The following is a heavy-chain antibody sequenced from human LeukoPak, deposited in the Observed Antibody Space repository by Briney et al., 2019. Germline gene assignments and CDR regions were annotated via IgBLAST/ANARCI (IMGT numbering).Heavy chain of an antibody. CDR1: GGSFSGYY. V-gene: IGHV4-34*01. CDR3: GRGGARRGSYKAFDI. Sequence: PSETLSLTCAVYGGSFSGYYWSWIRQPPGKGLEWIGEINHSGSTNYNPSLKSRVTISVDTSKNQFSLKLSSVTAADTAVYYCGRGGARRGSYKAFDIWGQATMVTVSS. D-gene: IGHD6-19*01. CDR2: INHSGST. J-gene: IGHJ3*02.